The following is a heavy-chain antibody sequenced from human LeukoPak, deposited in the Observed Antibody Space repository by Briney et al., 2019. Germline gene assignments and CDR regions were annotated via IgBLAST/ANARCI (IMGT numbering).Heavy chain of an antibody. CDR1: GFTFSSYS. J-gene: IGHJ6*03. Sequence: GGSLRLSCAASGFTFSSYSMNWVRQAPGKGLEWVGRIKSKTDGGTTDYAAPVKGRFTISRDDSKNTLYLQMNSLKTEDTAVYYCTTLQFEPYYYYYYMDVWGKGTTVTISS. CDR3: TTLQFEPYYYYYYMDV. CDR2: IKSKTDGGTT. V-gene: IGHV3-15*01. D-gene: IGHD4-11*01.